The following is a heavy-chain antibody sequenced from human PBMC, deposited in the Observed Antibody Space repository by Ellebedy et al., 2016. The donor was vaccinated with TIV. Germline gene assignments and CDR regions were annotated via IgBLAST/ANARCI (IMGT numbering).Heavy chain of an antibody. V-gene: IGHV3-23*01. Sequence: PGGSLRLSCAASGFTFSIYAMGRVRQAPGKGLEWVSTISRNGGGTYYAGSVEGRFTISRDNSNNTLWLQMSGLRAEDTARYFCAKDLGIERQWGFDYWGQGTLVTVSS. J-gene: IGHJ4*02. D-gene: IGHD1-26*01. CDR2: ISRNGGGT. CDR1: GFTFSIYA. CDR3: AKDLGIERQWGFDY.